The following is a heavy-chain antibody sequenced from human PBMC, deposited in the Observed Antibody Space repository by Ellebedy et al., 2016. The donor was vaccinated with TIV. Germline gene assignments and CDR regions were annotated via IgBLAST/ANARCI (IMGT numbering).Heavy chain of an antibody. J-gene: IGHJ6*02. CDR3: AREGGCSGGTCYRGTFYYYYGMDV. V-gene: IGHV3-21*01. CDR1: GFTFSSYA. Sequence: GGSLRLXXAASGFTFSSYAMSWVRQAPGKGLEWVSSISSSTSYIYYADSVKGRFTISRDNAKNSLYLQMNSLRAEDTAVYYCAREGGCSGGTCYRGTFYYYYGMDVWGQGTTVTVSS. CDR2: ISSSTSYI. D-gene: IGHD2-15*01.